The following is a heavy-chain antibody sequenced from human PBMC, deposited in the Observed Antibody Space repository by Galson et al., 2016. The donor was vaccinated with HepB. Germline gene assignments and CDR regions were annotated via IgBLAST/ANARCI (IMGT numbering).Heavy chain of an antibody. Sequence: SETLSLTCTVSGVSISSAGNYWTWVRQHPAKGLEWIGSIFHIGSTYYNASLKSRATISVDTSKSQFSPKLRSLTATDTAVYYCARFGGDWGFWGQGNLVIVSS. CDR1: GVSISSAGNY. CDR2: IFHIGST. V-gene: IGHV4-39*01. J-gene: IGHJ1*01. CDR3: ARFGGDWGF. D-gene: IGHD2-21*02.